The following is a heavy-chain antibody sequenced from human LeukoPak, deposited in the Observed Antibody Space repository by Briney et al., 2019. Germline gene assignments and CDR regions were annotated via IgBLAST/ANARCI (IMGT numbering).Heavy chain of an antibody. D-gene: IGHD3-22*01. J-gene: IGHJ6*02. CDR3: ASPYYYDSSGYSTRGYYYYYGMDV. CDR2: IIPILGIA. V-gene: IGHV1-69*04. Sequence: SVKVSCKASGGTFSSYAISWVRQAPGQGLEWMGRIIPILGIANYAQKFQGRVTITADKSTSTAYMELSSLRSEDTAVYYCASPYYYDSSGYSTRGYYYYYGMDVWGQGTTVTVSS. CDR1: GGTFSSYA.